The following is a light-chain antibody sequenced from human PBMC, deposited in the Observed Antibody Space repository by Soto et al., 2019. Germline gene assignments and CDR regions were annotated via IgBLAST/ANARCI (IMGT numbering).Light chain of an antibody. J-gene: IGKJ1*01. CDR2: DAS. V-gene: IGKV3-11*01. Sequence: EIVLTQSPATLSLSPGERATLSCRASQSVISYLAWYQHKPGQAPRLLIYDASNRATGIPARFSGSGSGTDFTLTISSLEPEDFAVYYCQQRSNWWWTFGQGTKVEIK. CDR1: QSVISY. CDR3: QQRSNWWWT.